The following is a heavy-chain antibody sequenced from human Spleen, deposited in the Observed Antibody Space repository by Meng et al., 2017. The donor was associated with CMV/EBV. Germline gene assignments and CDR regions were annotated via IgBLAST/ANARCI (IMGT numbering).Heavy chain of an antibody. CDR2: INHSGST. J-gene: IGHJ4*02. V-gene: IGHV4-34*01. Sequence: QVTLQRWGAGLLKPAETLSLTCAVYGGSFRGYYWSLIRQPPGKGLEWIGEINHSGSTNYNPSLKSRVTISVDTSKNQFSLKLSSVTAADTAVYYCARVPLLRFLEWLPPLDYWGQGTLVTVSS. CDR1: GGSFRGYY. CDR3: ARVPLLRFLEWLPPLDY. D-gene: IGHD3-3*01.